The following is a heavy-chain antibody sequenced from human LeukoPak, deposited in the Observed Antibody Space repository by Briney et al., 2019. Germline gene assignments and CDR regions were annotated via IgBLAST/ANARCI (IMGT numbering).Heavy chain of an antibody. V-gene: IGHV1-69*04. CDR2: IIPVLGIT. CDR3: ARGGGRWLQLSVADYYGMDV. Sequence: GASVKVSCKASGYTFTGYYMHWVRQAPGQGLEWMGRIIPVLGITNYAQKFQGRVTITADKSTSTADMELSSLRSEDTAVYYCARGGGRWLQLSVADYYGMDVWGRGTTVTVSS. J-gene: IGHJ6*02. D-gene: IGHD5-24*01. CDR1: GYTFTGYY.